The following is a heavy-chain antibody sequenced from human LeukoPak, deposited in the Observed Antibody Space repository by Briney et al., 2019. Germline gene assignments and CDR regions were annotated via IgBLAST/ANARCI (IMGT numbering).Heavy chain of an antibody. CDR3: AKGRACGGNCYSLFDY. Sequence: PGGSLRLSCAASGFTFSSYAMSWVRQAPGKGLEWVSSISASDITYYADPVKGRSTISRDDSKNTLYVQMNSLRAEDTAVYYCAKGRACGGNCYSLFDYWGQGTLVTVSS. J-gene: IGHJ4*02. V-gene: IGHV3-23*01. CDR1: GFTFSSYA. CDR2: ISASDIT. D-gene: IGHD2-21*02.